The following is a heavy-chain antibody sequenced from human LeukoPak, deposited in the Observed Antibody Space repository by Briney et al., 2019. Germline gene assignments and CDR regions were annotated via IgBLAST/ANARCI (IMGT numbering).Heavy chain of an antibody. CDR1: GGTFSSYA. CDR2: IIPIFGTA. CDR3: ARVAVVPHDAFDI. V-gene: IGHV1-69*06. D-gene: IGHD6-19*01. Sequence: SVKVSCKASGGTFSSYAISWVRQAPGQGLEWMGGIIPIFGTANYAQKFQGRVTITADKSTSTAYMELSSLRSEDTAVYYCARVAVVPHDAFDIWGQGIMVTVSS. J-gene: IGHJ3*02.